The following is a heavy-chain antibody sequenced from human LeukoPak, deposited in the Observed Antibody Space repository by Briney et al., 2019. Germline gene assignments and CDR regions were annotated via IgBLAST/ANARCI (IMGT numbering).Heavy chain of an antibody. J-gene: IGHJ4*02. Sequence: GASVKVSCKTSGYTFTSYYIFWVRQAPGQGLEWMGRIDPSGGSTSYTQKFRGRVTMTRGTSTSTVYMELSSLRSEDTAVYYCARNSGSGFDYWGQGTLVTVSS. CDR2: IDPSGGST. CDR3: ARNSGSGFDY. CDR1: GYTFTSYY. V-gene: IGHV1-46*01. D-gene: IGHD2-15*01.